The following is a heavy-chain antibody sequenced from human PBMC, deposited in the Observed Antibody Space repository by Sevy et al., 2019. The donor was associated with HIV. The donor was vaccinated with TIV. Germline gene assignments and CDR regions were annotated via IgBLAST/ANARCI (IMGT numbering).Heavy chain of an antibody. CDR3: ARDSRGSGTDLDY. CDR1: GFTFSSYS. J-gene: IGHJ4*02. CDR2: ISSSSSAI. Sequence: GGSLRLSCAASGFTFSSYSMNWVRQAPGKGLEWVSYISSSSSAIHYADSVKGGITISRDNAKNSLYLQMNSLRDEDTAVYYCARDSRGSGTDLDYWGQGTLVTVSS. V-gene: IGHV3-48*02. D-gene: IGHD3-10*01.